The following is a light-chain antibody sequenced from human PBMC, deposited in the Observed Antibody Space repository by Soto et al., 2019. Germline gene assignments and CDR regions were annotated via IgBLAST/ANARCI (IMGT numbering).Light chain of an antibody. CDR1: QSISTW. J-gene: IGKJ1*01. CDR3: QQYNTYPT. Sequence: DIPMTQSPSTLSASVGDRVTITCRASQSISTWLAWYQQKLGKAPKLLIYKASSLQSGVPSRFSGGGSGTEFTLTISSLQPDDFATYYCQQYNTYPTFGQGTKVEIK. CDR2: KAS. V-gene: IGKV1-5*03.